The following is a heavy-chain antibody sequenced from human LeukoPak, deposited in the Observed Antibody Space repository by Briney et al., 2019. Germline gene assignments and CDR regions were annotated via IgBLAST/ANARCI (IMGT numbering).Heavy chain of an antibody. CDR1: GFTFSSYS. CDR3: ARVWSFRYCSSD. V-gene: IGHV3-48*01. J-gene: IGHJ4*02. D-gene: IGHD2-15*01. Sequence: GGSLRLSCAASGFTFSSYSMNWVRQAPGKGLEWVSYISSSSSAIYYADSVKGRFTISRDNAKNSLYLQMNSPRAEDTAVYYCARVWSFRYCSSDWGQGTLVTVSS. CDR2: ISSSSSAI.